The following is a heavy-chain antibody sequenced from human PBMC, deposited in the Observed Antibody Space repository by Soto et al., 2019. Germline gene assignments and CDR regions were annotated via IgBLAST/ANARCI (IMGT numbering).Heavy chain of an antibody. Sequence: QVQLVQSGAEVKKPGSSVKVSCKAPGGTFSSYAISWVRQAPGQGLEWMGGIIPICGTANYAQKCQGRVTIPAEESTSTTYIELSSLRSEDTAVDYWAKMMSHGNYYDSSGFDYWGQGNRVT. CDR3: AKMMSHGNYYDSSGFDY. CDR1: GGTFSSYA. J-gene: IGHJ4*02. CDR2: IIPICGTA. D-gene: IGHD3-22*01. V-gene: IGHV1-69*12.